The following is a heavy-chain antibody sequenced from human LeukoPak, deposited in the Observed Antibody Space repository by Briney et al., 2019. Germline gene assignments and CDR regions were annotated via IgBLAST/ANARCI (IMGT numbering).Heavy chain of an antibody. CDR3: TTDRIRGVLAFDY. CDR1: GFTFSSYA. CDR2: TKSKTDGGTT. D-gene: IGHD2-8*02. V-gene: IGHV3-15*01. Sequence: GRSLRLSCAASGFTFSSYAMHWVRQAPGKGLEWVGRTKSKTDGGTTDYTAPVKGRFTISRDDSKNTLYLQMNSLKTEDTAVYYCTTDRIRGVLAFDYWGQGTLVTVSS. J-gene: IGHJ4*02.